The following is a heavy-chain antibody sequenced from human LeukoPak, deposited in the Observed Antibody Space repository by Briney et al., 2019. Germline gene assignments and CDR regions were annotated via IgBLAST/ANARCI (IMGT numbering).Heavy chain of an antibody. J-gene: IGHJ3*02. CDR3: ARDYIVGATNAFDI. Sequence: GGSLRLSCAASGFTFDDYAMHWVRQAPGKGLEWVSGISWNSGSIGYADSVKGRFTISRDNAKNSLYLQMNSLRAEDTAVYYCARDYIVGATNAFDIWGQGTMVTVSS. D-gene: IGHD1-26*01. CDR2: ISWNSGSI. CDR1: GFTFDDYA. V-gene: IGHV3-9*01.